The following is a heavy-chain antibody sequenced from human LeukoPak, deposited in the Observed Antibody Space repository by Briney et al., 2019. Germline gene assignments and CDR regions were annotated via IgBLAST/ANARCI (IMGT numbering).Heavy chain of an antibody. CDR1: GYTFIGHF. J-gene: IGHJ4*02. CDR3: ARDDGDY. CDR2: INPNSGST. Sequence: ASVTVSCKASGYTFIGHFIHWVRQAPGQGLEWMGWINPNSGSTNYAQKFKGRVTMTRDTSISTTYMELNSLRSDDTAVYYCARDDGDYWGQGTLVTVSS. V-gene: IGHV1-2*02.